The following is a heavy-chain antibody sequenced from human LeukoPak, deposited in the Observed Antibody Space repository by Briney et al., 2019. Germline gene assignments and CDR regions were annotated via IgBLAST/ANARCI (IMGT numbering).Heavy chain of an antibody. D-gene: IGHD3-3*01. CDR1: GGSISSYY. V-gene: IGHV4-4*07. J-gene: IGHJ4*02. CDR2: IYTSGST. CDR3: AREMSHYDFWSGYYIFDY. Sequence: SETLSLTCTVSGGSISSYYWSWIRQPAGKGLEWIGRIYTSGSTNYSPSLKSRVTMSVDTSKNQFSLKLSSVTAADTAVYYCAREMSHYDFWSGYYIFDYWGQGTLVTVSS.